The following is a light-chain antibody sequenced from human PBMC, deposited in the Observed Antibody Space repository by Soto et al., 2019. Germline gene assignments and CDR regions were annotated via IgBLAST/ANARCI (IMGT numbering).Light chain of an antibody. V-gene: IGKV1-5*03. CDR3: QQYNSYPS. J-gene: IGKJ4*01. CDR1: QSISSW. CDR2: KAS. Sequence: DIKMTQSPSTLSASVGDRVTITCRASQSISSWLAWYQQKPGKAPKLLIYKASSLESGDPSRFSGSGSGTEFTLTISSLQPEDFATDYCQQYNSYPSFGGRTKVEIK.